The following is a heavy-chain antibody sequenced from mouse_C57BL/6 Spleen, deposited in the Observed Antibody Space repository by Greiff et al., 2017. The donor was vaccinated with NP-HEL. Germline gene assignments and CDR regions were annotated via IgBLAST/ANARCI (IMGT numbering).Heavy chain of an antibody. CDR2: IDPGDGGT. CDR1: GFNIKDYY. J-gene: IGHJ2*01. Sequence: EVQLQQSGAELVKPGASVKLSCTASGFNIKDYYMHWVKQRTEQGLEWIGRIDPGDGGTKYAPKFQGKATITADTSSNTAYLQLSSLTSEDTAVYYCARYYDGYPFDYWGQGTTLTVSS. V-gene: IGHV14-2*01. D-gene: IGHD2-3*01. CDR3: ARYYDGYPFDY.